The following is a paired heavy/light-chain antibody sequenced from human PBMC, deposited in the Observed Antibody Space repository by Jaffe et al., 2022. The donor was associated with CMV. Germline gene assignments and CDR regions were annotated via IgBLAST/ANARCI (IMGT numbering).Light chain of an antibody. CDR3: QQYHTYPPT. Sequence: DIQMTQSPSTLSASVGDRVTITCRASQSVGTWLAWYQQKPGKAPKLLIFRASSLNSGVPSRFGGSESGTEFTLTISSLQPDDSATYHCQQYHTYPPTFGGGTKVEIK. CDR1: QSVGTW. CDR2: RAS. V-gene: IGKV1-5*03. J-gene: IGKJ4*01.
Heavy chain of an antibody. D-gene: IGHD1-26*01. V-gene: IGHV1-46*01. J-gene: IGHJ5*02. CDR2: INPSGDSV. CDR1: GYIFSDYY. Sequence: QVQMVQSGAEVKKPGASVKVSCKASGYIFSDYYMNWVRQAPGQGLEWMGIINPSGDSVRYAQKFQDRVTMTSDTSTSTFTMEMRSLTSEDTAVYFCARSLWGNWFDPWGQGTLVAVSS. CDR3: ARSLWGNWFDP.